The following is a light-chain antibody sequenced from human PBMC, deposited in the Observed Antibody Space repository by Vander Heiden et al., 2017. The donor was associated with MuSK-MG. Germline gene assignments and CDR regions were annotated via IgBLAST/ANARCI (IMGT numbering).Light chain of an antibody. CDR2: WAS. V-gene: IGKV4-1*01. CDR3: QQYYNVPRT. J-gene: IGKJ1*01. Sequence: DIVMTQSPDSLAVSLGERATINCKSSQSVFYSSNNKNSLAWYQQKPGQPPKLLICWASTRESGVPDRFRGSGSGTDFTLTISSLQAEDVAVYYCQQYYNVPRTFGQGTKVEIK. CDR1: QSVFYSSNNKNS.